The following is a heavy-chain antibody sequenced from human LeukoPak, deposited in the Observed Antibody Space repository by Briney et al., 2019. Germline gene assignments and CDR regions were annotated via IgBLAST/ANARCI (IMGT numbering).Heavy chain of an antibody. J-gene: IGHJ4*02. V-gene: IGHV4-34*01. CDR1: SGSFNGYY. Sequence: SEALSLTCAVYSGSFNGYYWSWIRQPPGKGLEWIGEVNPRGTTNYNPSLKSRVTISVDRSKNQISLKLSSVTAADTAVYYCARERDSSGYYYGNDNYWGQGTLVTVSS. D-gene: IGHD3-22*01. CDR3: ARERDSSGYYYGNDNY. CDR2: VNPRGTT.